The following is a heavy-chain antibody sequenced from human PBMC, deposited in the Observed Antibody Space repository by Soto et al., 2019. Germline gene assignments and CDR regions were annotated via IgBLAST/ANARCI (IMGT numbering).Heavy chain of an antibody. J-gene: IGHJ4*02. Sequence: QVQLQESGPGLVKPSQTLSLTCTVSGGSIITGDHYWGWVRQLPGKGLEWIGYIYYSGTTYENPSLRSRLSMSVDTSKNQFSLRLSSVTAADTAVYYCATYYDSSGPTFDFWGQGTPVTVSS. CDR3: ATYYDSSGPTFDF. CDR1: GGSIITGDHY. CDR2: IYYSGTT. D-gene: IGHD3-22*01. V-gene: IGHV4-31*03.